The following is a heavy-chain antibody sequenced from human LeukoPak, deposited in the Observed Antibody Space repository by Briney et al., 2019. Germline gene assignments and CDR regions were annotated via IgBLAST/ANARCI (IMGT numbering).Heavy chain of an antibody. D-gene: IGHD3-22*01. V-gene: IGHV4-30-4*01. CDR2: SYYSGST. J-gene: IGHJ5*02. CDR3: ARPYYYDSRIDP. CDR1: GGSISSGDYY. Sequence: SETLSLTCTVSGGSISSGDYYWSWIRQPPGKGLEWIGYSYYSGSTYYNPSLKNRVSISVDTSKNQFSLNLSSVTAADTAVYYCARPYYYDSRIDPWGQGTLVTVSS.